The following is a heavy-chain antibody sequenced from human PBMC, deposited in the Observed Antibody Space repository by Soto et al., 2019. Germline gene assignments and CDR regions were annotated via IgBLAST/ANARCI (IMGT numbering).Heavy chain of an antibody. J-gene: IGHJ6*02. Sequence: ASVKVSCKASGYTFPGYYMHWVRRAPGQGLEWMGGINPNSGGTNYAQKFQGWVTITRDTSISTAYMELSRLRSDDTAVYYCATSPDCSGGSCYWGSYYYYGMDVWGQGTTVTVSS. CDR1: GYTFPGYY. CDR3: ATSPDCSGGSCYWGSYYYYGMDV. CDR2: INPNSGGT. V-gene: IGHV1-2*04. D-gene: IGHD2-15*01.